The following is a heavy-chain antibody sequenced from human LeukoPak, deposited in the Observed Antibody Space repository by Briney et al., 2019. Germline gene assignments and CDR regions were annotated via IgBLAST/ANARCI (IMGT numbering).Heavy chain of an antibody. CDR3: ARNFRELLSELTVNWFDP. D-gene: IGHD1-26*01. V-gene: IGHV4-39*07. CDR1: GGSISSSSYY. J-gene: IGHJ5*02. CDR2: IYYSGST. Sequence: PSETLSLTCTVSGGSISSSSYYWGWIRQPPGKGLEWIGSIYYSGSTYYNPSLKSRVTISVDTSKNQFSLKLSSVTAADTAVYYCARNFRELLSELTVNWFDPWGQGTLVTVSS.